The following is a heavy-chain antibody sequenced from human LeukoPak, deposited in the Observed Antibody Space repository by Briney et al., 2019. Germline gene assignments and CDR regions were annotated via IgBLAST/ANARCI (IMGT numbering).Heavy chain of an antibody. CDR1: GFTFSSYG. J-gene: IGHJ4*02. CDR3: ARDRMGRIFDY. D-gene: IGHD1-26*01. CDR2: IRYDGSNK. Sequence: PGGSLRLSCAASGFTFSSYGMHWVRQAPGKGLEWVAFIRYDGSNKYYVDSVKGRFTISRDNAKNSLYLQMNSLRAEDTAVYYCARDRMGRIFDYWGQGTLVTVSS. V-gene: IGHV3-30*02.